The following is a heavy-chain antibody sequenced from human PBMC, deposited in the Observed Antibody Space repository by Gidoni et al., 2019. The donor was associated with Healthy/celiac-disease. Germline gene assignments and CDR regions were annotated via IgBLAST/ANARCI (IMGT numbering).Heavy chain of an antibody. CDR1: GYTFPSYD. CDR2: MNPNSGNT. D-gene: IGHD2-21*02. J-gene: IGHJ5*02. CDR3: ARVSCGGDCYTDNWFDP. Sequence: QVQLVQSGAEVKKPGASVKVSCKASGYTFPSYDINWVRQATGQGLEWMGWMNPNSGNTGYAQKFQGRVTMTRNTSISTAYMELSSLRSEDTAVYYCARVSCGGDCYTDNWFDPWGQGTLVTVSS. V-gene: IGHV1-8*01.